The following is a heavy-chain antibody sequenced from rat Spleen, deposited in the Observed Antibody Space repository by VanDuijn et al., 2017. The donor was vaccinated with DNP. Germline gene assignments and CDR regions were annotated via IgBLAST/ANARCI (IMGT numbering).Heavy chain of an antibody. J-gene: IGHJ3*01. CDR1: GFTFSDYA. CDR2: IIYDGTTT. D-gene: IGHD1-1*01. V-gene: IGHV5-7*01. Sequence: EVQLVESGGGLVQPGRSLKLSCVASGFTFSDYAMAWVRQSPKKALEWVATIIYDGTTTYYRDSVKGRFTISRDNAKSTLYLQMDSLRSEETATYYCASLLLPNWFTYWGQGTLVTVSS. CDR3: ASLLLPNWFTY.